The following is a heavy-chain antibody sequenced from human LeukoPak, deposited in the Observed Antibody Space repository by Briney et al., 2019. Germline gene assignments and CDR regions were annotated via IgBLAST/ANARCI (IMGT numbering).Heavy chain of an antibody. J-gene: IGHJ4*02. D-gene: IGHD2-2*01. CDR3: AKGPLRGTAAAIDY. CDR2: ISYDGRNK. Sequence: GGSLRLSCAASGFTFSSYVMSWVRQAPGKGLEWVAVISYDGRNKHYPDSVKGRFTISRDISTDTLWLQMDSLRTEDTAVYYCAKGPLRGTAAAIDYWGQGTLVTVSS. CDR1: GFTFSSYV. V-gene: IGHV3-30*18.